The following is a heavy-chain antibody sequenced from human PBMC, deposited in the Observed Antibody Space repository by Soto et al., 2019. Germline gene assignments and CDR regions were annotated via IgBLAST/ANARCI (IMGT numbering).Heavy chain of an antibody. CDR2: IWYDGSNK. V-gene: IGHV3-33*01. CDR3: AREIPPPYYYDSSGYYGYFDY. Sequence: HLGGSLRLSCAASGFTFSSYGMHWVRQAPGKGLEWVAVIWYDGSNKYYADSVKGRFAISRDNSKNTLYLQMNSLRAEDTAVYYCAREIPPPYYYDSSGYYGYFDYWGQGTLVTVSS. CDR1: GFTFSSYG. D-gene: IGHD3-22*01. J-gene: IGHJ4*02.